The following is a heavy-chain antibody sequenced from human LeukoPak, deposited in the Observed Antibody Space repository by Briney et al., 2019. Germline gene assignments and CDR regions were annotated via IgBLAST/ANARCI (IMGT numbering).Heavy chain of an antibody. CDR2: INHSGST. D-gene: IGHD4-11*01. CDR1: ESTFSTYW. J-gene: IGHJ4*02. Sequence: SGGSLRLSCAASESTFSTYWMTWVRQPPGKGLEWIGEINHSGSTNYNPSLKSRVTISVDTSKNQFSLKLSSVTAADTAVYYCARGATVTSLDYWGQGTLVTVSS. CDR3: ARGATVTSLDY. V-gene: IGHV4-34*01.